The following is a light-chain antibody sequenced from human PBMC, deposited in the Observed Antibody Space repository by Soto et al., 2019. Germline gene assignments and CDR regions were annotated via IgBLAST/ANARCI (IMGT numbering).Light chain of an antibody. CDR3: SSHTSGSTRV. Sequence: QSVLTQPASVSGPPGQSIAIFCTGTSSDVGGYDYVSWYQRQPDKAPKLMIYEVTKRPSGVSNRFSGSKSGNTASLTISGLQSEDEADYYCSSHTSGSTRVFGTGTKVTVL. V-gene: IGLV2-14*01. J-gene: IGLJ1*01. CDR2: EVT. CDR1: SSDVGGYDY.